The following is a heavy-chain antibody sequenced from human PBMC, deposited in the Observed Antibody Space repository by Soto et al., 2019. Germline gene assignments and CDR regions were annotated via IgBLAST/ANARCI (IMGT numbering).Heavy chain of an antibody. D-gene: IGHD3-22*01. CDR1: GGTFSSYA. V-gene: IGHV1-69*13. CDR2: IIPIFGTA. J-gene: IGHJ3*02. Sequence: SVKVSCKASGGTFSSYAISWVRQAPGQGLEWVGGIIPIFGTANYAQKFQGRVTITADESTSTAYMELSSLRSEDTAVYYCASDVTDYYDSSGYYPGGAFDIWGQGTMFTVSS. CDR3: ASDVTDYYDSSGYYPGGAFDI.